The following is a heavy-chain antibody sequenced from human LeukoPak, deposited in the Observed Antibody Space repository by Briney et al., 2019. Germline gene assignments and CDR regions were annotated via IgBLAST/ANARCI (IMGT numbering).Heavy chain of an antibody. D-gene: IGHD3-10*01. Sequence: GGSLRLSCAASGFSVSSNYMSWVRQAPGKGLEWVSFIYSGGSTYYPDSVKGRFTFSRDNPKNMLYLQMNSLRAEDTAVYYCAKESHYDSGAYYVDYWGQGTLVTVSS. J-gene: IGHJ4*02. CDR3: AKESHYDSGAYYVDY. CDR1: GFSVSSNY. V-gene: IGHV3-53*01. CDR2: IYSGGST.